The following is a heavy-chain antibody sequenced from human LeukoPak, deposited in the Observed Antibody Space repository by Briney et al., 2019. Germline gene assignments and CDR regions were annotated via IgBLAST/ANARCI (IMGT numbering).Heavy chain of an antibody. J-gene: IGHJ3*02. CDR2: IYYSGST. Sequence: SETLSLTRTVSGGSISSSSYYWGWIRQPPGKGLEWIGSIYYSGSTYYNPSLKSRVTISVDTSKNQFSLKLSSVTAADTAVYYCARPAYYYGSGSGAFDIWGQGTMVTVSS. V-gene: IGHV4-39*07. D-gene: IGHD3-10*01. CDR1: GGSISSSSYY. CDR3: ARPAYYYGSGSGAFDI.